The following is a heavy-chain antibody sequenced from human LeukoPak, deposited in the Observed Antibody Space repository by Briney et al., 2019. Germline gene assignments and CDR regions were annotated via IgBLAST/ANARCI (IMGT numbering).Heavy chain of an antibody. J-gene: IGHJ3*02. D-gene: IGHD1-26*01. CDR2: IYSGGST. CDR3: ARGGSYLSAFDI. V-gene: IGHV3-53*01. CDR1: GFTVSSDY. Sequence: GGSLRLSCAASGFTVSSDYMSWVRQAPGKGLEWVSIIYSGGSTFYADSVKGRFTISRDNSKNTLYLQMNSLRAEDTAVYYCARGGSYLSAFDIWGQGTMVTVSS.